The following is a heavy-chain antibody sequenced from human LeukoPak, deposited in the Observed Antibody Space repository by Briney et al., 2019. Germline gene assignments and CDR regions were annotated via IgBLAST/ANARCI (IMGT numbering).Heavy chain of an antibody. CDR2: IYSGGST. CDR3: ASRSGSPDPTVDY. Sequence: GGSLRLSCAASGFTVSSNYMSWVRQAPGKGREWVSVIYSGGSTYYADSVKGRFTISRHNSKNTLYLQMNSLRAEDTAVYYCASRSGSPDPTVDYWGQGTLVTVSS. CDR1: GFTVSSNY. V-gene: IGHV3-53*04. D-gene: IGHD1-26*01. J-gene: IGHJ4*02.